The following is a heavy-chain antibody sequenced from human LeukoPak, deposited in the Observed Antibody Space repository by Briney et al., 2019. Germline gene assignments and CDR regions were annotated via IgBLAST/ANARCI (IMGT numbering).Heavy chain of an antibody. CDR3: AKGKGGYNFDY. D-gene: IGHD5-24*01. CDR1: GFTFDDYA. CDR2: ISWNSGSI. J-gene: IGHJ4*02. Sequence: GGSLRLSCAASGFTFDDYAMHWVRQAPGKGLEWVSGISWNSGSIGYADSVKGRFTISRDNAKNSLYLQMNSLRAEDTALYYCAKGKGGYNFDYWGQGTLVTVSS. V-gene: IGHV3-9*01.